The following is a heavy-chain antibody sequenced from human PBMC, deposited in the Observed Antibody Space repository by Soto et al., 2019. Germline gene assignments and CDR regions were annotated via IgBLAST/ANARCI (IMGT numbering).Heavy chain of an antibody. J-gene: IGHJ6*02. CDR3: ARNEATYYTFYGMDV. CDR1: GYSFTTYW. Sequence: GESLKLSCKSYGYSFTTYWIAWVRQMPGKGLEWMGSIHPGESDTRYSPSFQGQVTISADRSITTAYLQWSSLKASDTAMYSCARNEATYYTFYGMDVWGQGTTVTVS. CDR2: IHPGESDT. V-gene: IGHV5-51*01. D-gene: IGHD2-2*02.